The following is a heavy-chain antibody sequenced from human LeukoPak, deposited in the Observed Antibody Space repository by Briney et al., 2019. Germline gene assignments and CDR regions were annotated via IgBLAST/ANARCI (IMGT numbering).Heavy chain of an antibody. J-gene: IGHJ3*02. CDR1: GFTFSSYS. CDR2: ISSSSSTL. CDR3: ARDGRPFDI. V-gene: IGHV3-48*02. Sequence: PGGSLRLSCAASGFTFSSYSMSWVRQAPGKELEWVAYISSSSSTLHYADPVKGRFTISRDNAKNSLYLQMNSLRDEDTAVYYCARDGRPFDIWGQGTMVTVSS.